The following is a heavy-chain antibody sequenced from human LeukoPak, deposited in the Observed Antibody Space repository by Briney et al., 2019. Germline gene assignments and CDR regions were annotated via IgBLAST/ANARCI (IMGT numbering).Heavy chain of an antibody. D-gene: IGHD1-1*01. CDR3: ARRIGRGRAYYFDY. CDR1: GGSFSGYY. Sequence: SETLSLTCAVYGGSFSGYYWSWIRQPPGKGLEWIGEINHSGSTNYNPSLKSRVTISVDTSKNQFSLKLSSVTAADTAVYYCARRIGRGRAYYFDYWGQGTLVTVSS. CDR2: INHSGST. V-gene: IGHV4-34*01. J-gene: IGHJ4*02.